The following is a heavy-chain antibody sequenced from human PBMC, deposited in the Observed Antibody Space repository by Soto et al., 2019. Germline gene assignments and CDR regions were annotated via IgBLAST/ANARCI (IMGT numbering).Heavy chain of an antibody. D-gene: IGHD6-19*01. CDR1: GFTFDDYG. CDR3: ARRIAVAGTSFFFDY. V-gene: IGHV3-20*04. CDR2: INWNGGST. J-gene: IGHJ4*02. Sequence: GGSLRLSCAASGFTFDDYGMSWVRQAPGKGLEWVSGINWNGGSTGYADSVKGRFTISRDNAKNSLYLQMNSLRAEDTALYYCARRIAVAGTSFFFDYWGQGTLVTVSS.